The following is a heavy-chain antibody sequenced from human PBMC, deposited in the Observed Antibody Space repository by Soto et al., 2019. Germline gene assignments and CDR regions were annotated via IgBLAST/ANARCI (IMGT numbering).Heavy chain of an antibody. CDR3: ARGEDIVLVPADDGMDV. D-gene: IGHD2-2*01. Sequence: QVQLVESGGGVVQPGRSLRLSCAASGFTFSSYAMHWVRQAPGKGLEWVAVISYDGSNKYYADSVKGRFTISRDNSKNTLYLQMNSLRAEDTAVYYCARGEDIVLVPADDGMDVWGQGTTVTVSS. J-gene: IGHJ6*02. V-gene: IGHV3-30-3*01. CDR1: GFTFSSYA. CDR2: ISYDGSNK.